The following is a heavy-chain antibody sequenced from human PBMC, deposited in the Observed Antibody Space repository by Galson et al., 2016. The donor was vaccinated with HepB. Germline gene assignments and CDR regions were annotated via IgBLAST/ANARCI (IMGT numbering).Heavy chain of an antibody. CDR3: AREGSGSVAGPRWFDP. J-gene: IGHJ5*02. Sequence: SVKVSCKASGYTFISYDVNWVRQATGQGLEWMGWMNPDTGNTGYAQKFQGRVTMTRNTSINTAYMELSSLTSEDTAVYYCAREGSGSVAGPRWFDPWGQGTLVTVSS. D-gene: IGHD6-19*01. CDR1: GYTFISYD. CDR2: MNPDTGNT. V-gene: IGHV1-8*01.